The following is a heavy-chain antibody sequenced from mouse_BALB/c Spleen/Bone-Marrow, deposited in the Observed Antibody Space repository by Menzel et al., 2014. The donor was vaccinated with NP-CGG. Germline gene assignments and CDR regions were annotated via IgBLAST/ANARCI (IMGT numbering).Heavy chain of an antibody. D-gene: IGHD2-14*01. CDR3: ARHHRYAYYFDY. Sequence: QVQLQQSGSVLVRPGASVNLSCKASGYTFTNSWMHWAKQRPGQGLEWIGEIHPNSGNANYNEKFKGKATLTVDTSSSTAYVDLSSLTSEDSAVYYCARHHRYAYYFDYWSQGTTLTVSS. CDR2: IHPNSGNA. J-gene: IGHJ2*01. V-gene: IGHV1S130*01. CDR1: GYTFTNSW.